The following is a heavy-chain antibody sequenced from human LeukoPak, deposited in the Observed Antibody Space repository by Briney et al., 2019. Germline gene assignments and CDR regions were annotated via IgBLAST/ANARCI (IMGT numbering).Heavy chain of an antibody. D-gene: IGHD4-11*01. J-gene: IGHJ4*02. Sequence: PGGSLRLSCAASGFTFSSYGMHWVRQAPGKGLEWVAFIRYDGSNKYYADSVKGRFTISRDNSKNTLYLQMNSLRAEDTAVYYCARDWTGTSVRVTTKYYFDYWGQRTLVTVSS. CDR3: ARDWTGTSVRVTTKYYFDY. CDR1: GFTFSSYG. V-gene: IGHV3-30*02. CDR2: IRYDGSNK.